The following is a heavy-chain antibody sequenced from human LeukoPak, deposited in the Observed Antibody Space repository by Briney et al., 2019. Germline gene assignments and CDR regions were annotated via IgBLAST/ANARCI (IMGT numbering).Heavy chain of an antibody. J-gene: IGHJ6*02. CDR2: INSDGSGT. CDR1: GFTFSSYW. D-gene: IGHD3-22*01. V-gene: IGHV3-74*01. CDR3: ARGDDYYDSSGYYGMDV. Sequence: PGGSLRLSCAASGFTFSSYWMHWVRQAPGKGLVWVSRINSDGSGTSYADSVKGRFTISRDNAKNTLYLQMNSLRAEDTAVYYCARGDDYYDSSGYYGMDVWGQGTTVTVSS.